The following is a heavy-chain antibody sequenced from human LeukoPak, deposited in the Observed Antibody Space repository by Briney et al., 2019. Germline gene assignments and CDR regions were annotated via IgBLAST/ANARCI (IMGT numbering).Heavy chain of an antibody. Sequence: ASVKVSCKASGYTFSNYGIIWVRQAPGQGLEWMGWISAYNGNTNYAQRLQGRVTMTTDTSTSTDYMELRSLRSDDTAVYYCARVMAYCTRTSCHDYWGQGTLVTVSS. D-gene: IGHD2-2*01. V-gene: IGHV1-18*01. CDR2: ISAYNGNT. J-gene: IGHJ4*02. CDR1: GYTFSNYG. CDR3: ARVMAYCTRTSCHDY.